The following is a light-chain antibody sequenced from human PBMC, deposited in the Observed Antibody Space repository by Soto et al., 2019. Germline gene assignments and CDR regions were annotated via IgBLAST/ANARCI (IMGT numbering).Light chain of an antibody. J-gene: IGKJ5*01. V-gene: IGKV3-15*01. CDR2: GAS. Sequence: ETVMTQSPATLSVSPGEIVSPGERATLSCRASQSVSSNLACYQQKPGQAPRLLIYGASTRATGIPARFSGSGSGTEFTLTISSLQSEDFATYYCQQYYSFPITFGQGTRLEI. CDR1: QSVSSN. CDR3: QQYYSFPIT.